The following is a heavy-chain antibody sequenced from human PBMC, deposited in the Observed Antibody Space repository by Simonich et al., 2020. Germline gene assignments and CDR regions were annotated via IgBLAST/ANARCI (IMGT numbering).Heavy chain of an antibody. J-gene: IGHJ1*01. CDR2: INHSGST. CDR1: GGSFSGYY. Sequence: QVQLQQWGAGLLKPSETLSLTCAVYGGSFSGYYWSWIRQPPGKGLEWIGEINHSGSTNYTPPLKSRVTIAVDTSKNQFSLKLSSVTAADTAVYYWARGLRVAAAGTAFQHWGQGTLVTVSS. D-gene: IGHD6-13*01. CDR3: ARGLRVAAAGTAFQH. V-gene: IGHV4-34*01.